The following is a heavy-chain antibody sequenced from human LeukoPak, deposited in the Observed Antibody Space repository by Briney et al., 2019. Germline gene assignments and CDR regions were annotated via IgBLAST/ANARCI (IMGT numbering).Heavy chain of an antibody. J-gene: IGHJ4*02. CDR1: GYTLSSYH. Sequence: PSETLSLTCGVSGYTLSSYHWHWIRQPPGKGLEWIGYIYNSGSIHYKPSLKSRVTISLDTSKNQFYLNLSSVTAAYTAMYYCARVGERATIRHWGQGSLVTVSS. V-gene: IGHV4-59*01. D-gene: IGHD5-12*01. CDR3: ARVGERATIRH. CDR2: IYNSGSI.